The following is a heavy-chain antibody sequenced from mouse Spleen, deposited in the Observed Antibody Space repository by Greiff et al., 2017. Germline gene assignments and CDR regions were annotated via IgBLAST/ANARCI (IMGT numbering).Heavy chain of an antibody. Sequence: EVMLVESGGGLVKPGGSLKLSCAASGFTFSSYAMSWVRQTPEKRLEWVATISSGGSYTYYPDSVKGRFTISRDNAKNTLYLQMSSLRSEDTAMYYCASSYYYGSSYFDYWGQGTTLTVSS. CDR2: ISSGGSYT. J-gene: IGHJ2*01. V-gene: IGHV5-9-1*01. CDR3: ASSYYYGSSYFDY. D-gene: IGHD1-1*01. CDR1: GFTFSSYA.